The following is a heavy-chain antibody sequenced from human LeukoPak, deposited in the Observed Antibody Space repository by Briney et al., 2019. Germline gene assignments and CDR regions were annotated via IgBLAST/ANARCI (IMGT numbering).Heavy chain of an antibody. D-gene: IGHD4-17*01. CDR2: IKKDGSEK. J-gene: IGHJ4*02. Sequence: GGSLRLSCAASGFTFSSYWMTWVRQAPGKGLEWVANIKKDGSEKYYVDSVRGRFTISRDNAKNSLYLQMNSLRDEDTAVYYCARDSGYGDYESFDYWGQGTLVTVSS. CDR3: ARDSGYGDYESFDY. CDR1: GFTFSSYW. V-gene: IGHV3-7*01.